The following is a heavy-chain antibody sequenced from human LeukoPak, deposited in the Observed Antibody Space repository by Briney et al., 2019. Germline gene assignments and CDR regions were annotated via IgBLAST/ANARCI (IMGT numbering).Heavy chain of an antibody. CDR1: GYTFISYG. V-gene: IGHV1-18*01. CDR3: ARGLGVVTAQSEQPKPRYFDL. Sequence: ASVKVSCKASGYTFISYGISWVRQAPGQGLEWMGWISGYNGNTQYAQNLQGRVTMTTDTSTSTAYMELRSLRSDDTAVYYCARGLGVVTAQSEQPKPRYFDLWGRGTQVTVSS. J-gene: IGHJ2*01. D-gene: IGHD2-21*02. CDR2: ISGYNGNT.